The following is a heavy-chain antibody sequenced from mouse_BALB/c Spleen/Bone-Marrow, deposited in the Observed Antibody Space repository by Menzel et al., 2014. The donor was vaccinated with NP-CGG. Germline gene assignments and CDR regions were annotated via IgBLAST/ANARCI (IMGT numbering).Heavy chain of an antibody. Sequence: EVQVVESGGGLVQAGGSMKLSCVASGFTFSSYWMSWVRQSPEKGLEWVAEIRLKSDNYATHYAESVKGKFTISRDDSKSRLYLQMNSLRAEDTGIYYCTRTATWYFDVWGAGTTVTVSS. CDR3: TRTATWYFDV. J-gene: IGHJ1*01. CDR2: IRLKSDNYAT. CDR1: GFTFSSYW. V-gene: IGHV6-6*02. D-gene: IGHD1-2*01.